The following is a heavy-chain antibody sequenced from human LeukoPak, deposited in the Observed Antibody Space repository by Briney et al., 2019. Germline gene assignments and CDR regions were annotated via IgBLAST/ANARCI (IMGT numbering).Heavy chain of an antibody. CDR2: INAGNGNT. D-gene: IGHD4-17*01. V-gene: IGHV1-3*01. Sequence: ASVKVSCKASGYTFTSYAMHWVRQAPGQRLEWMGWINAGNGNTKYSQKFQGRVTITRDTSASTVYMELSSLRSEDTAVYYCARDLYGDYARLDYWGQGTLVTVSS. CDR3: ARDLYGDYARLDY. CDR1: GYTFTSYA. J-gene: IGHJ4*02.